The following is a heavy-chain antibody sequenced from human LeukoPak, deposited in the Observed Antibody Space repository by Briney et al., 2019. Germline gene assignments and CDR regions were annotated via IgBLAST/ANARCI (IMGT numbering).Heavy chain of an antibody. J-gene: IGHJ5*02. Sequence: SETLSLTCTVSGVSISIYYWNWIRQPPGKGLEWIGYIYNSESTYYNPSLKSRVTISLDTSKNQFSLRLNSVTAADTAVYYCARVKGSNWFDPWGQGTLVTVSS. CDR3: ARVKGSNWFDP. V-gene: IGHV4-59*01. D-gene: IGHD6-6*01. CDR1: GVSISIYY. CDR2: IYNSEST.